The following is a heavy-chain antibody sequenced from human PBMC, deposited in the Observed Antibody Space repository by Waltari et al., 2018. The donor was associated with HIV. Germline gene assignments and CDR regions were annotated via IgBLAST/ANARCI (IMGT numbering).Heavy chain of an antibody. V-gene: IGHV1-8*01. CDR3: VFIAAAGTGFDY. Sequence: QVQLVQSGAEVKKPGASVKVSCKASGYTFTSYDINWVRQATGQGLEWMGWMNPNSGNTGYAQKFQGRVTMTRNTSISTAYMELSSLRSEDTAVYYCVFIAAAGTGFDYWGQGTLVTVSS. CDR1: GYTFTSYD. J-gene: IGHJ4*02. CDR2: MNPNSGNT. D-gene: IGHD6-13*01.